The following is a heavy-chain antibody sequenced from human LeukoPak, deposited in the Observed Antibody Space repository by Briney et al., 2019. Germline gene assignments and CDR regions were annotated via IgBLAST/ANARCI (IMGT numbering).Heavy chain of an antibody. D-gene: IGHD6-13*01. CDR3: AKGYGSS. V-gene: IGHV3-23*01. J-gene: IGHJ6*02. Sequence: PGGSLRLSCAASGFTFSAYALSWVRQAPGKGLEWVSTIGYSGADTYYADSVKGRFTISRDNSKNTLYLQMNSLRAEDTAAYYCAKGYGSSWGQGTTVTVSS. CDR2: IGYSGADT. CDR1: GFTFSAYA.